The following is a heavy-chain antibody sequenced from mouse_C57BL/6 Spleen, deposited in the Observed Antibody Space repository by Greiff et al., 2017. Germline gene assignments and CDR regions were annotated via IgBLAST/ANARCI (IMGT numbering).Heavy chain of an antibody. Sequence: QVQLQQSGPGLVQPSQSLSITCTVSGFSLTSYGVHWVRQSPGKGLEWLGVIWSGGSTDYNAAFISRLSISKDNSKSQVFFKMNSLQADDTAIYYCARENYCGSSYRYFDVWGTGTTVTVSS. D-gene: IGHD1-1*01. CDR1: GFSLTSYG. CDR3: ARENYCGSSYRYFDV. V-gene: IGHV2-2*01. CDR2: IWSGGST. J-gene: IGHJ1*03.